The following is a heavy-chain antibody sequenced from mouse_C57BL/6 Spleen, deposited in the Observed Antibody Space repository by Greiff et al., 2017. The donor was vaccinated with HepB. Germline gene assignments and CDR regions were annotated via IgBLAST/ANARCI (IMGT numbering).Heavy chain of an antibody. CDR2: IHPYDSDT. D-gene: IGHD2-12*01. Sequence: VQLQQPGAELVKPGASVKVSCKASGYTFTSYWMHWVKQRPGQGLEWIGRIHPYDSDTNYNQKFKGKATLTVDKSSSTAYMQLSSLTSEDSAVYYCAMTYYSPYAMDYWGQGTSVTVSS. J-gene: IGHJ4*01. CDR1: GYTFTSYW. V-gene: IGHV1-74*01. CDR3: AMTYYSPYAMDY.